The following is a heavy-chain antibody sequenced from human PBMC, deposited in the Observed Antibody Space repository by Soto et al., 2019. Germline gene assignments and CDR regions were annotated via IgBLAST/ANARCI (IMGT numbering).Heavy chain of an antibody. J-gene: IGHJ4*02. D-gene: IGHD3-3*02. CDR2: FDPEDGET. CDR3: ARDPLTPTITRGWAFG. CDR1: GYTLTELS. V-gene: IGHV1-24*01. Sequence: QVQLVQSGAEVKKPGASVKVSCKVSGYTLTELSMHWVRQAPGKGIEWMGGFDPEDGETIYAQKFQGRVTMSEDTSTDTADMELSSLRSEDTAVYYCARDPLTPTITRGWAFGWGQGTLVTVCS.